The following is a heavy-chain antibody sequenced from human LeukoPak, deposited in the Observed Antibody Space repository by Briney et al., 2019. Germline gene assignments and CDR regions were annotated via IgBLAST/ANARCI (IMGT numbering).Heavy chain of an antibody. CDR3: TRENRPFCPFAY. Sequence: SETLSLTCGVSGGSIDITNYWSWVRQAPGKGLELIGEISHSGTTNYNPSLRSRVTMFLDRANNQFSLSLTSVTAADSAVYYCTRENRPFCPFAYWGQGVLVTVSS. CDR1: GGSIDITNY. J-gene: IGHJ4*02. V-gene: IGHV4-4*02. D-gene: IGHD2/OR15-2a*01. CDR2: ISHSGTT.